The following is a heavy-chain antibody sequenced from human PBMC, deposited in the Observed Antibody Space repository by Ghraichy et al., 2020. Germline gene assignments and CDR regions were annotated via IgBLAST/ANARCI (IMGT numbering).Heavy chain of an antibody. CDR2: ITAGGTK. J-gene: IGHJ4*02. CDR3: AKDIKPDSRGDIDY. CDR1: GFSVNNFA. Sequence: GESLNISCAASGFSVNNFAMNWVRRAPGWGLEWVSGITAGGTKYYADSAKGRFTISRDSSKNTLYLQMNSLRAEDTAVYYCAKDIKPDSRGDIDYWGQGTLVTVSS. V-gene: IGHV3-23*01. D-gene: IGHD1-14*01.